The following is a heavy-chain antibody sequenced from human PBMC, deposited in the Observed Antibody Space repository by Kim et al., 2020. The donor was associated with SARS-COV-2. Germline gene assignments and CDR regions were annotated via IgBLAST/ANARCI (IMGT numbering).Heavy chain of an antibody. Sequence: GSTNYNPSLKSRVTISVDTSKNQFSLKLSSVTAADTAVYYCARGTYRYDYWGQGTLVTVSS. CDR2: GST. CDR3: ARGTYRYDY. D-gene: IGHD4-4*01. V-gene: IGHV4-34*01. J-gene: IGHJ4*02.